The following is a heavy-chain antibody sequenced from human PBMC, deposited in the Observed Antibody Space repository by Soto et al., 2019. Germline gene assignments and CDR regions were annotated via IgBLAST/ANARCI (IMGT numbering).Heavy chain of an antibody. CDR1: GFTFDDYA. Sequence: LRLSCAASGFTFDDYAMHWVRQAPGKGLEWVSGISWNSGSIGYADSVKGRFTISRDNAKNSLYLQMNSLRVDDTAVYYCARETLRDAIDIWGQGTMVTVSS. J-gene: IGHJ3*02. D-gene: IGHD1-26*01. V-gene: IGHV3-9*01. CDR3: ARETLRDAIDI. CDR2: ISWNSGSI.